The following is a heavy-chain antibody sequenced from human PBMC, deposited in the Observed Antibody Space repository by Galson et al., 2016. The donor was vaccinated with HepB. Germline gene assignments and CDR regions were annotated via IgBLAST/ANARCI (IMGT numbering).Heavy chain of an antibody. Sequence: SETLSLTCAVYGESLSGNYWSWIRQPPGKGLEWIGEINHTGSTKYCPSLNSRVTISVDTSKSQLSLKLSSVTAADTAAYYCARGPIVARMRWFDSWGQGSLVTVSS. V-gene: IGHV4-34*01. CDR1: GESLSGNY. CDR3: ARGPIVARMRWFDS. CDR2: INHTGST. J-gene: IGHJ5*01. D-gene: IGHD2-15*01.